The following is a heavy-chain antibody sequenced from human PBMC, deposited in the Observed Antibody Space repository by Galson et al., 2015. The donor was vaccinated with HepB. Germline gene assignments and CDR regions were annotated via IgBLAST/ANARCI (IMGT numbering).Heavy chain of an antibody. Sequence: SLRLSCAASGFTFSNYWMHWVRQAPGKGLEWVSSITWNSGNRRYANSVKGRFTISRDNAKSSLYLQMNSLRAEDTALYYCAKDMCGGDCGDLHMWGQGTLVIVSS. CDR2: ITWNSGNR. J-gene: IGHJ3*02. CDR1: GFTFSNYW. D-gene: IGHD2-21*02. V-gene: IGHV3-9*01. CDR3: AKDMCGGDCGDLHM.